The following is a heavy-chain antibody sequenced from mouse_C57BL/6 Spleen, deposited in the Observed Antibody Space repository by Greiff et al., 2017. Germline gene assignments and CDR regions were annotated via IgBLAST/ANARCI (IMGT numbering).Heavy chain of an antibody. CDR2: ISDGGSHT. V-gene: IGHV5-4*01. Sequence: EVQLVESGGGLVKPGGSLKLSCAASGFTFSSYAMSWVRQTPEKRLEWVATISDGGSHTYYPDNVKGRFTISRDNARNNLYLQLSHLKTEDTAMYYCAREGRYGNYGAWFAYWGQGTLVTVSA. CDR3: AREGRYGNYGAWFAY. CDR1: GFTFSSYA. J-gene: IGHJ3*01. D-gene: IGHD2-1*01.